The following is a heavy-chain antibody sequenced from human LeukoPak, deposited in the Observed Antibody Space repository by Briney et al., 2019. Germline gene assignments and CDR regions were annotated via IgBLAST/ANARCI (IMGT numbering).Heavy chain of an antibody. Sequence: SETLSLTCTVSGGSISSYYWSWIRQPAGKGLEWIGRIYTSGSTNYNPSLKSRVTMSVDTSKNQFSLELSSVTAADTAVYYCARDLTRNDQNYYYYYVDVWGKGTTVTVSS. CDR1: GGSISSYY. J-gene: IGHJ6*03. V-gene: IGHV4-4*07. D-gene: IGHD1-1*01. CDR3: ARDLTRNDQNYYYYYVDV. CDR2: IYTSGST.